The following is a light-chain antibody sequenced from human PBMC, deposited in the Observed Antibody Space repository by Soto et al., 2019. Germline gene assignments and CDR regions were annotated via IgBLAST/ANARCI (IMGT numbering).Light chain of an antibody. CDR3: QQYGSSGT. V-gene: IGKV3-20*01. Sequence: EIVMTQSPATLSVVPGEIATLSCRASQSVSSNLAWYQHKPGQAPRLLTYGASTRATGIPDRFSGSGSGTDFTLTISRLEPEDFAVYYCQQYGSSGTFGQGTKVDIK. CDR2: GAS. CDR1: QSVSSN. J-gene: IGKJ1*01.